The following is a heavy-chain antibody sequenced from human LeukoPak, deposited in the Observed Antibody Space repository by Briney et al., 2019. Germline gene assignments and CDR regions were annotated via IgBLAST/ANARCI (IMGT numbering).Heavy chain of an antibody. CDR2: IYHSGST. D-gene: IGHD5-12*01. CDR3: SSYKVANSFDY. CDR1: GGSISSGGHS. V-gene: IGHV4-30-2*01. Sequence: PSETLSLTCAVSGGSISSGGHSWSWIRQPPGKGLEWIGYIYHSGSTYYNPSLKSRVAISVDRSKNQFSLKLSSVTAADTAVYYCSSYKVANSFDYWGHGTLVTVSS. J-gene: IGHJ4*01.